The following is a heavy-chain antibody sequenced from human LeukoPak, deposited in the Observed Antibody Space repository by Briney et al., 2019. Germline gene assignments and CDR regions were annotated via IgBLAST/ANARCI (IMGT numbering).Heavy chain of an antibody. J-gene: IGHJ4*02. CDR2: IKSKTDGGTT. CDR1: GFTFSNAW. CDR3: TMIPEESSPYDY. D-gene: IGHD3-10*01. V-gene: IGHV3-15*01. Sequence: PGGSLRLSCAASGFTFSNAWMSWVRQAPGKGLEWVGRIKSKTDGGTTDYAAPVKGRFTISRDDSKNTLYLQMNSLKTEDTGVYYCTMIPEESSPYDYWGQGTLVTVSS.